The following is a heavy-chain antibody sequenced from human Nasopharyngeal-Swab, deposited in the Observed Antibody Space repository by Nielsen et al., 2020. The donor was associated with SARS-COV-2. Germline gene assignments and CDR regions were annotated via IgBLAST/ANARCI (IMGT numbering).Heavy chain of an antibody. CDR1: GGSLSGSY. J-gene: IGHJ3*02. CDR2: VNHSGST. V-gene: IGHV4-34*01. D-gene: IGHD3-16*01. Sequence: SETLSLTCAVYGGSLSGSYWSWIRQSPGKGLEWIGEVNHSGSTNYNPSLKRRVTISVDTSKNQFSLKMRSVTVADTAVYFCANWGHAFDIWGQGTMVTVSS. CDR3: ANWGHAFDI.